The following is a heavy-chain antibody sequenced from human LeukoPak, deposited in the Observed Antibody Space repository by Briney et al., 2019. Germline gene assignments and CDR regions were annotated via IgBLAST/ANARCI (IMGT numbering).Heavy chain of an antibody. D-gene: IGHD3-10*01. Sequence: PGGSLRLSCAASGFTFSSYAMSWVRQAPGKGLEWVSAISGSGGSTYYADSVKGRFTISRDNSKNTLYLQMNSLRAEDTAVYYCAKVGPYGSGAGTPDDAFDIWGQGTMVTVSS. CDR2: ISGSGGST. CDR3: AKVGPYGSGAGTPDDAFDI. J-gene: IGHJ3*02. CDR1: GFTFSSYA. V-gene: IGHV3-23*01.